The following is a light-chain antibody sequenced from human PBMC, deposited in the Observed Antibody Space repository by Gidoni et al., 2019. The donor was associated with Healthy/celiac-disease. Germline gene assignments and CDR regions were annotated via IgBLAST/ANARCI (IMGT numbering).Light chain of an antibody. V-gene: IGKV3-11*01. CDR2: DAS. CDR3: QQRSNWPRMYT. J-gene: IGKJ2*01. CDR1: QSVSSY. Sequence: DIVLTQSPATLSLSPGERATLSCRASQSVSSYLAWYQQKPGQAPRLLIYDASNRATGIPARFSGSGSGTDFTLTISSLEPEDFAVYCCQQRSNWPRMYTFGQGTKLEIK.